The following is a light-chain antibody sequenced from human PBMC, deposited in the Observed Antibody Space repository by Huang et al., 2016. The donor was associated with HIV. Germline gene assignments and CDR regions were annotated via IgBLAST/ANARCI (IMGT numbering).Light chain of an antibody. CDR1: QSVLFSFSNKNY. J-gene: IGKJ1*01. CDR3: QQYYSTPT. CDR2: WAS. V-gene: IGKV4-1*01. Sequence: IVLTQSPDTLAVSLGERAPINCKSSQSVLFSFSNKNYLTWYQQQPGQPPKALIYWASSRECVVPDRFSGSGSGTDFTRTISSLQAEDVALYYCQQYYSTPTFGQGTRVEI.